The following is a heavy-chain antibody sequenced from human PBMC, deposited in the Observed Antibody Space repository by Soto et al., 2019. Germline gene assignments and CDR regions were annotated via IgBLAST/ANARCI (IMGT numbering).Heavy chain of an antibody. J-gene: IGHJ6*02. CDR1: GFTLSRYG. CDR2: ISYDGSNK. D-gene: IGHD4-17*01. V-gene: IGHV3-30*18. Sequence: GGCLRLSCAPSGFTLSRYGIRWVRQAPDKGLEWEAAISYDGSNKYYADSVKGRFTICRETSKNTLCLQVNSLRAEDTAMYYCAKARTGTTYAAYCPDDLDVWGQGTTVTVSS. CDR3: AKARTGTTYAAYCPDDLDV.